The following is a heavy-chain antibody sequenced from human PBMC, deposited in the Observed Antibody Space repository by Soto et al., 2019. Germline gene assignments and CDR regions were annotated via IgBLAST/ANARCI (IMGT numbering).Heavy chain of an antibody. D-gene: IGHD2-15*01. V-gene: IGHV1-8*01. Sequence: QVQLVQCGAEVKKPGASVRVTCKTSGYTFTDYDVSWVRQASGQGLEWMGWMSPNSGKTGYGGKFQGRVTMTANTSLTPAYMELHRLRSEDTAIYFCARGRIGAAFWGQGTLVPVSS. CDR3: ARGRIGAAF. J-gene: IGHJ4*02. CDR1: GYTFTDYD. CDR2: MSPNSGKT.